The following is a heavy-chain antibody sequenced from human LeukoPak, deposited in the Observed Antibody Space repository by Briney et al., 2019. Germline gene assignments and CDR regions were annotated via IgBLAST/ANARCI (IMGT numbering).Heavy chain of an antibody. CDR1: GASISSSSYY. J-gene: IGHJ4*02. CDR3: GRGIMGEFDY. Sequence: SETLSLTCAVSGASISSSSYYWGWIRQPPGKGLEWIGITHNTGRNHYNPSLKSRVTISVETSKNQFTLKLNSVTAADTAVYYCGRGIMGEFDYWGQGTLATVSS. V-gene: IGHV4-39*01. D-gene: IGHD1-26*01. CDR2: THNTGRN.